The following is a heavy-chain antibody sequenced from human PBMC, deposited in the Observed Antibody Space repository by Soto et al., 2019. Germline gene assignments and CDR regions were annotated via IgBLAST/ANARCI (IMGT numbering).Heavy chain of an antibody. CDR3: ARDSRLRITIFGVIPHYYYYGMDV. Sequence: GASVKVSCKASGYTFTSYGISWVRQAPGQGLEWMGWIGAYNGNTNYAQKLQGRVTMTTDTSTSTAYMELRSLRSDDTAVYYCARDSRLRITIFGVIPHYYYYGMDVWGQGTTVTVSS. D-gene: IGHD3-3*01. CDR1: GYTFTSYG. V-gene: IGHV1-18*01. CDR2: IGAYNGNT. J-gene: IGHJ6*02.